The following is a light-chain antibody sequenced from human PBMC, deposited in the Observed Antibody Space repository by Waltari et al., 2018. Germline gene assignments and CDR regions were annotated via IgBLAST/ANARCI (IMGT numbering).Light chain of an antibody. CDR1: RPNLEYNY. V-gene: IGLV1-51*01. CDR3: GTWDSSLTAVV. Sequence: QSVLTQPPSVSAAPGQRVTISCSGRRPNLEYNYVSWYRQLPGTAPKLLIYDNDKRPSGIPDRFSGSKSGTSATLGITGLQTGDEADYYCGTWDSSLTAVVFGGGTKLTVL. J-gene: IGLJ2*01. CDR2: DND.